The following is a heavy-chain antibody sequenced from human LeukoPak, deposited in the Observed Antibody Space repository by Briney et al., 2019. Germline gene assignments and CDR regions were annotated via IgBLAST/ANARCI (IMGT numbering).Heavy chain of an antibody. CDR2: ISYDGGKK. V-gene: IGHV3-30-3*01. D-gene: IGHD3-16*02. CDR3: ARGESYRFDD. J-gene: IGHJ4*02. Sequence: GGSLRLSCVASGFNFGVYAIHWVRQAPGKGLEWVSVISYDGGKKYYTDSVKGRFTISRDNSKSTLYLQMSSLRVEDSAIYYCARGESYRFDDWGQGTLVTVSS. CDR1: GFNFGVYA.